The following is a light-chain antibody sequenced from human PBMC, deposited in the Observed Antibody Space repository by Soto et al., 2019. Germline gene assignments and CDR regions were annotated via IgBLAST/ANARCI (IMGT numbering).Light chain of an antibody. CDR2: DAS. V-gene: IGKV3-15*01. CDR1: QSVSSN. CDR3: QQYDNWPPWT. J-gene: IGKJ1*01. Sequence: EIVMTQSPATLSMSPGEGATLSCRASQSVSSNLAWYQQKPGQVPRLLIYDASTRATGIPARFSGSGSGTEFTLTISNLQSEDFAIYFCQQYDNWPPWTFGQGTKVEIK.